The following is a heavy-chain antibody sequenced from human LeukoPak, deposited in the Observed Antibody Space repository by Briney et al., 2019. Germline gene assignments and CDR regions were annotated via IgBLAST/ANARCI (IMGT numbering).Heavy chain of an antibody. J-gene: IGHJ4*02. CDR1: GFTFSSYG. V-gene: IGHV3-23*01. Sequence: PGGTLRLSCAASGFTFSSYGMSWVRQPPGKGLEWVSSIFPSGGEIHYADSVRGRFTISRDNSKSTLSLQMNSLRVEDTAIYYCATYRQVLLPFESWGQGTLVTVSS. CDR2: IFPSGGEI. CDR3: ATYRQVLLPFES. D-gene: IGHD5-18*01.